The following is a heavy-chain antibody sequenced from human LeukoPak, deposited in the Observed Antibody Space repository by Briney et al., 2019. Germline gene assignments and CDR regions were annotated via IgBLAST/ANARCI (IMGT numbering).Heavy chain of an antibody. CDR2: IIPIFGTA. D-gene: IGHD6-6*01. CDR1: VGTFSSYA. J-gene: IGHJ4*02. Sequence: GASAKVSCKASVGTFSSYAISWVRQAPGQGLEWMGGIIPIFGTANYAQKFQGRVTITADESTSTAYMELSSLRSEDTAVYYCARERVEARYFDYWGQGTLVTVSS. V-gene: IGHV1-69*13. CDR3: ARERVEARYFDY.